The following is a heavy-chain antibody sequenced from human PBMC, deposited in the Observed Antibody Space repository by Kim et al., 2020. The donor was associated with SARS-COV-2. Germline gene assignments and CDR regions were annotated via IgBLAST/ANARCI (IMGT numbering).Heavy chain of an antibody. D-gene: IGHD1-26*01. Sequence: KCRFTISRDNSKNTLYLRMNSRRAEDTAVYYCAKPRRVGATRYYYYGMDVWGQGTTVTVSS. V-gene: IGHV3-30*02. CDR3: AKPRRVGATRYYYYGMDV. J-gene: IGHJ6*02.